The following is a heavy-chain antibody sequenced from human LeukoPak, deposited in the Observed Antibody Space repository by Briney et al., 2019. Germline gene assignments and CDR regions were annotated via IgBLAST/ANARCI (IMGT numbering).Heavy chain of an antibody. V-gene: IGHV1-69*01. CDR3: ARVAEDYDILTGYYPLYY. CDR2: IIPIFGTA. D-gene: IGHD3-9*01. CDR1: GGTFSSYA. J-gene: IGHJ4*02. Sequence: SVKVSCKASGGTFSSYAISWVRQAPGQGLEWMGGIIPIFGTANYAQKFQGRVTITADESTSTAYMELSSLRSEDTAVYYCARVAEDYDILTGYYPLYYWGQGTLVTVSP.